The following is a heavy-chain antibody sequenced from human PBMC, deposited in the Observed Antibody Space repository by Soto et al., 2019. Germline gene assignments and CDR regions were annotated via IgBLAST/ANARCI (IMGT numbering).Heavy chain of an antibody. V-gene: IGHV2-5*02. J-gene: IGHJ4*02. CDR2: IYWDDDK. CDR3: AHIDQKIVTAEGHGGFDF. D-gene: IGHD2-21*02. CDR1: GFSVSSSGEG. Sequence: QITLKESGPTLVKPTQTLTLTCTVSGFSVSSSGEGVGWIRQPPGKALEWLALIYWDDDKRYSPSLKSRLTITKDTAKNQVVLTLTNMDPVDTANYYCAHIDQKIVTAEGHGGFDFWGQGTLVTVSS.